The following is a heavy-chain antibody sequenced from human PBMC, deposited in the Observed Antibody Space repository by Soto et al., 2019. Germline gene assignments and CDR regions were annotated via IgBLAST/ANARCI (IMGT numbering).Heavy chain of an antibody. V-gene: IGHV1-69*08. D-gene: IGHD3-16*01. CDR1: GGTFSSYT. Sequence: QVQLVQSGAEVKKPGSSVKVSCKASGGTFSSYTISWVRQAPGQGLEWMGRIIPILGIANYAQKFQGRVTLTADNSTSTDYMELSSLRSEDTAVYYCARDGGLGVRDYWGQGTLVTVSS. CDR3: ARDGGLGVRDY. J-gene: IGHJ4*02. CDR2: IIPILGIA.